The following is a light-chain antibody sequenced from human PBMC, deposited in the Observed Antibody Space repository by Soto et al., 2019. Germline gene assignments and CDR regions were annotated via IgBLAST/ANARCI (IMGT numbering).Light chain of an antibody. V-gene: IGLV2-11*01. CDR2: DVD. Sequence: QSALTQPRSVSGSPGQSVTISCTGTSSDVENYNYVSWFQQYPGKAPKLMIYDVDKRPSGVPDRFSGSKSGNTASLTISGLHADDEADYYCCSYAGSYTLYAFGTGTKVTVL. CDR1: SSDVENYNY. J-gene: IGLJ1*01. CDR3: CSYAGSYTLYA.